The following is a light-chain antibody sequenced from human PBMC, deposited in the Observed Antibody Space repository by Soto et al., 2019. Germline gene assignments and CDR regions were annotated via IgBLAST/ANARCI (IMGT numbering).Light chain of an antibody. Sequence: QSVLAQPSSASGTPGQRVSISCSGSSSNIGASSVNWYQHVPRAAPQLLIYSDDQRPSEVPDRFSGSKSGTSASLAISGLRSDDEGDYYCAAWDDTLNEWVFGGGTKLTVL. CDR1: SSNIGASS. CDR3: AAWDDTLNEWV. CDR2: SDD. V-gene: IGLV1-44*01. J-gene: IGLJ3*02.